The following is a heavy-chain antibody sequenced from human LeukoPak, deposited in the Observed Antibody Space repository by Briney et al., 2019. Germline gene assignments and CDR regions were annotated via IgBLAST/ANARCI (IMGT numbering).Heavy chain of an antibody. CDR1: GVSISSYY. CDR2: IDYSGNT. V-gene: IGHV4-59*01. Sequence: SETLSLTCTVSGVSISSYYWTWIRQPPGKGLEWIGNIDYSGNTKYNPSLKSRVTISVDTSKNQFSLKLSSVTAADTAVYYCARWYYDSSGNRYFDYWGQGTLVTVSS. J-gene: IGHJ4*02. D-gene: IGHD3-22*01. CDR3: ARWYYDSSGNRYFDY.